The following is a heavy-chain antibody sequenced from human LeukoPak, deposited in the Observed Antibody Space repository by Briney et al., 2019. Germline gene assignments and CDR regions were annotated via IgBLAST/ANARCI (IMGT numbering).Heavy chain of an antibody. CDR1: GGSFSGYY. Sequence: RPSETLSLTCAVYGGSFSGYYWSWIRQPPGKGLEWIGEINHSGSTNYNPSLKSRVTISVDTSKNQFSLKLSSVTAADTAVYYCARVGKRGYDYDDYWGLGTLVTVSS. CDR3: ARVGKRGYDYDDY. D-gene: IGHD5-12*01. CDR2: INHSGST. V-gene: IGHV4-34*01. J-gene: IGHJ4*02.